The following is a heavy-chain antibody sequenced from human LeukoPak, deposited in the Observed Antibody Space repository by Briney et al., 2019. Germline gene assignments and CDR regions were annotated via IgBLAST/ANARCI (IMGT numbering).Heavy chain of an antibody. CDR1: GFTFSSYS. CDR3: ARDRLGGWAFSYYYYYMDV. CDR2: ISSSSSTI. Sequence: GGSLRLSCAASGFTFSSYSMNWVRQAPGKGLEWVSYISSSSSTIYYADSVKGRFTISRDNAKNSLYLQMNSLRAEDTAVYYCARDRLGGWAFSYYYYYMDVWGKGTTVTISS. J-gene: IGHJ6*03. V-gene: IGHV3-48*01. D-gene: IGHD6-19*01.